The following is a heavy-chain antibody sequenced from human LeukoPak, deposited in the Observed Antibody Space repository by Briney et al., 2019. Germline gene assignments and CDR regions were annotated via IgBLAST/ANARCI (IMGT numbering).Heavy chain of an antibody. Sequence: PGGSLRLSCAASGLSFSNHYINWVRQTPGKGLEWGGRTRKKAESYKTEYAASVKGRFTISRDDSKKPLFLHMNSLKTEDTAVYYCARESSIFEVFARSYMDVWGKGTTVTVSS. V-gene: IGHV3-72*01. CDR1: GLSFSNHY. CDR2: TRKKAESYKT. CDR3: ARESSIFEVFARSYMDV. J-gene: IGHJ6*03. D-gene: IGHD3-3*01.